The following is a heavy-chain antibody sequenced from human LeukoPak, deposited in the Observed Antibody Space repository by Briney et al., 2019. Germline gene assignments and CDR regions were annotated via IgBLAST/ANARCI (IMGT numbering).Heavy chain of an antibody. CDR3: ARGNIVVVPAARYYYYYMDV. D-gene: IGHD2-2*01. CDR1: GGSFSDYY. J-gene: IGHJ6*03. Sequence: PSETLSLTCAVYGGSFSDYYWSWIRQPPGKGLEWIGEINHSGSTNYNPSLKSRVTISVDTPKNQFSLKLSSVTAADTAVYYCARGNIVVVPAARYYYYYMDVWGKGTTVTVSS. CDR2: INHSGST. V-gene: IGHV4-34*01.